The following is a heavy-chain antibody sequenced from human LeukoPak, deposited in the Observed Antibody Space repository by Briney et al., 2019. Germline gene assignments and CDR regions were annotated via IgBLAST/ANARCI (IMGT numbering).Heavy chain of an antibody. CDR2: ISYDGSNK. CDR3: ARDPRGYSYGFGIGY. V-gene: IGHV3-30*04. Sequence: GGSLRLSCAASGFTFSGYAMHWVRQAPGKGLEWVAVISYDGSNKYYADSVKGRFTISRDNSKNTLYLQMNSLRAEDTAVYYCARDPRGYSYGFGIGYWGQGTLVTVSS. D-gene: IGHD5-18*01. J-gene: IGHJ4*02. CDR1: GFTFSGYA.